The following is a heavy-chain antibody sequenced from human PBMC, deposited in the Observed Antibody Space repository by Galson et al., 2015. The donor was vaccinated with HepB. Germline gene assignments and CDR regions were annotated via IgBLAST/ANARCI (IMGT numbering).Heavy chain of an antibody. V-gene: IGHV1-69*10. J-gene: IGHJ3*02. CDR2: IIPILGIA. CDR3: ARSTFGYDYIWGSYRYDAFDI. Sequence: SVKVSCKASGGTFSSYAISWVRQAPGQGLEWMGGIIPILGIANYAQKFQGRVTITADKSTSTAYMELSSLRSEDTAVYYCARSTFGYDYIWGSYRYDAFDIWGQGTMVTVSS. CDR1: GGTFSSYA. D-gene: IGHD3-16*02.